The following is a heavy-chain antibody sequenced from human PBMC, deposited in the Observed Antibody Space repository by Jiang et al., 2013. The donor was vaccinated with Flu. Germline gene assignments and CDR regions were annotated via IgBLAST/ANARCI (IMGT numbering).Heavy chain of an antibody. Sequence: GYTFTSYYMHWVRQAPGQGLEWMGIINPSGGSTSYAQKFQGRVTMTRDTSTSTVYMELSSLRSEDTAVYYCAREANYYDSSGYDAFDIWGQGTMVTVSS. CDR2: INPSGGST. CDR1: GYTFTSYY. CDR3: AREANYYDSSGYDAFDI. D-gene: IGHD3-22*01. V-gene: IGHV1-46*01. J-gene: IGHJ3*02.